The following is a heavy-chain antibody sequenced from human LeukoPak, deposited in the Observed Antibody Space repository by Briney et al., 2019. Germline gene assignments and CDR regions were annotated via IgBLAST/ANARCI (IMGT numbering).Heavy chain of an antibody. V-gene: IGHV4-59*01. CDR1: GGSMSSNY. J-gene: IGHJ5*02. CDR2: IYHSGTT. Sequence: KPSETLSLTCTVSGGSMSSNYWSWIRQPPGKGLEWIGYIYHSGTTKYNPSLKSRVTISVDMSKRQFSLKLRSVTAADTAIYYCARFETLYNILTGYSNFWFDPWGQGTLVTVSS. D-gene: IGHD3-9*01. CDR3: ARFETLYNILTGYSNFWFDP.